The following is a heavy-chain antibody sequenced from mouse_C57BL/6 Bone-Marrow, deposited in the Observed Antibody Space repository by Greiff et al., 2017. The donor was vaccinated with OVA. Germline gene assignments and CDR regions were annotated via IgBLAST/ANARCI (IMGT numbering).Heavy chain of an antibody. CDR1: EYEFPSHD. V-gene: IGHV5-2*01. Sequence: EVQLVESGGGLVQPGESLKLSCESNEYEFPSHDMSWVRKTPEKRLELVAAINSDGGSTYYPDNMERRFTISRDNTKKTLYLQMSSLRSEDTALYYCARQGYYGRDFDVWGTGTTVTVSS. CDR3: ARQGYYGRDFDV. J-gene: IGHJ1*03. D-gene: IGHD1-1*01. CDR2: INSDGGST.